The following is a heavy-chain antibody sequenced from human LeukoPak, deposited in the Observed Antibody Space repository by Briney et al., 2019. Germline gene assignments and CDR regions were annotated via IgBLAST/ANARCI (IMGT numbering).Heavy chain of an antibody. CDR1: ITYRKAW. CDR3: TTDDGRI. Sequence: GGSPKTPLSTPGITYRKAWNDLVRPAPGKGLEWVGRIKSKTNGGTSDYAAPVEGRFTISRDDSKNMVYLQLSSLKTEDTAVYYCTTDDGRIWGQGTMVTVSS. V-gene: IGHV3-15*01. CDR2: IKSKTNGGTS. J-gene: IGHJ3*02. D-gene: IGHD5-24*01.